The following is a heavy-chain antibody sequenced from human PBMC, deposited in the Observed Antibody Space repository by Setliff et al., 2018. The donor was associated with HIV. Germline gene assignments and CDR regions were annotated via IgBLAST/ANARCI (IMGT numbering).Heavy chain of an antibody. V-gene: IGHV3-21*05. CDR2: ISSSSSYI. J-gene: IGHJ4*02. Sequence: PGGSLRLSCAASGFTFSSYSMNWVRQAPGKGLEWVSYISSSSSYIYYADSVKGRFTISRDNAKNSLYLQMNSLRAEDTAVYYCAREWLLGYDYWGQGTLVTVSS. D-gene: IGHD3-22*01. CDR3: AREWLLGYDY. CDR1: GFTFSSYS.